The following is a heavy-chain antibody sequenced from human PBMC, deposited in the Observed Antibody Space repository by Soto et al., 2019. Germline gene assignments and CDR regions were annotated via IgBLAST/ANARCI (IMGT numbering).Heavy chain of an antibody. CDR3: AIHRRDGYNLGYYFDY. CDR2: IIPIFGTA. CDR1: GGTFSSYA. D-gene: IGHD5-12*01. Sequence: SVKVSCKASGGTFSSYAISWVRQAPGQGLEWMGGIIPIFGTANYAQKFQGRVTITADKSTSTAYMELSSLRSEDTAVYYCAIHRRDGYNLGYYFDYSGQGTLVTVSS. J-gene: IGHJ4*02. V-gene: IGHV1-69*06.